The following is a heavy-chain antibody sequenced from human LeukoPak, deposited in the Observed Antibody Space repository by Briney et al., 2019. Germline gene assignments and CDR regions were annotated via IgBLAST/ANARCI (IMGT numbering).Heavy chain of an antibody. CDR2: ISYDGSNK. CDR3: ARETPGGFTRYYFDY. Sequence: GGSLRLSCAASGFTFSSYAMHWVRQAPGKGLEWVAVISYDGSNKYYADSVKGRFTISRDNSKNTLYLQMNSLRAEDTAVYYCARETPGGFTRYYFDYWGQGTLVTVSS. J-gene: IGHJ4*02. CDR1: GFTFSSYA. V-gene: IGHV3-30*04. D-gene: IGHD3-16*01.